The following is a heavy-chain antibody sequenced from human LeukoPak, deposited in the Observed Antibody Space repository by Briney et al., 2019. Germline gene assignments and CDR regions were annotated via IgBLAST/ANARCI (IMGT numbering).Heavy chain of an antibody. CDR3: ARDSTTVMADY. CDR2: IYYSGST. CDR1: GGSVGSGSYY. D-gene: IGHD4-17*01. V-gene: IGHV4-61*01. J-gene: IGHJ4*02. Sequence: PSETLSLTCTVSGGSVGSGSYYWSWIRQPPGKGLEWIGYIYYSGSTNYNPSLKSRVTISVDTSKNQFSLKLSSVTAADTAVYYCARDSTTVMADYWGQGTLVTVSS.